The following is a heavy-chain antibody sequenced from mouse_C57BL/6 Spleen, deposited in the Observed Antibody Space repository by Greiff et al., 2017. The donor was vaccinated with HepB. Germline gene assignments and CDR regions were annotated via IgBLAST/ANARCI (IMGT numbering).Heavy chain of an antibody. J-gene: IGHJ2*01. CDR1: GYTFTSYW. CDR3: ARDTVPFDY. V-gene: IGHV1-69*01. CDR2: IDPSDSYT. D-gene: IGHD1-1*01. Sequence: QVQLQQPGAELVMPGASVKLSCKASGYTFTSYWMHWVKQRPGQGLEWIGEIDPSDSYTNYNQKFKGKSTLTVDKSSSTAYMQLSSLASEDSAVYYCARDTVPFDYWGQGTPLTVSS.